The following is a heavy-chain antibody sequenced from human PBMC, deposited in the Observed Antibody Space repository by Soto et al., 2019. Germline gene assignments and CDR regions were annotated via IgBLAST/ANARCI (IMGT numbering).Heavy chain of an antibody. D-gene: IGHD2-15*01. J-gene: IGHJ5*01. CDR2: IYKSTTT. Sequence: SETLSLTCSVSGDSISTVDYFWAWLRQPPGQALEYIGYIYKSTTTYYNPSFESRVAISLDTSKSQFSLNVTSVTAADTAVYFCARGRYCLTGRCFPNWFDSWGQGTLVTVSS. CDR1: GDSISTVDYF. V-gene: IGHV4-30-4*01. CDR3: ARGRYCLTGRCFPNWFDS.